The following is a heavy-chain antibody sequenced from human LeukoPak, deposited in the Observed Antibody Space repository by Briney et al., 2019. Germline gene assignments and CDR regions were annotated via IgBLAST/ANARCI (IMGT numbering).Heavy chain of an antibody. J-gene: IGHJ1*01. Sequence: PGGSLRLSCAASGFTFDDYAMHWVRQAPGKGLEWVSGISWNSGSIGYADSVKGRFTISRDNAKNSLYLQMNSLRAEDTALYYCAKDSYYDILTGYYTLWGQRTMVTVSS. V-gene: IGHV3-9*01. CDR1: GFTFDDYA. CDR3: AKDSYYDILTGYYTL. D-gene: IGHD3-9*01. CDR2: ISWNSGSI.